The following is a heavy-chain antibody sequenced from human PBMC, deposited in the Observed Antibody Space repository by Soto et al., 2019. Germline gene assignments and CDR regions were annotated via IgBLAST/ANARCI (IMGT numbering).Heavy chain of an antibody. CDR2: ISGSGYST. CDR3: AKTLYYYDTSGYQ. CDR1: GFTFSSYA. J-gene: IGHJ4*02. V-gene: IGHV3-23*01. Sequence: EVQLLESGGGLVQPGGSLRLFYAASGFTFSSYAMRWVRQAPGKGLEWVSAISGSGYSTYYADSVKGRFTISRDNSKNTLYLQMNSLRAEDTAVYYCAKTLYYYDTSGYQWGQGTLVTVSS. D-gene: IGHD3-22*01.